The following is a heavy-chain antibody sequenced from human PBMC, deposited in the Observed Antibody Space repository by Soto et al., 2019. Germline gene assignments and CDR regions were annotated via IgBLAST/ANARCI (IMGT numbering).Heavy chain of an antibody. D-gene: IGHD3-10*01. CDR3: ARVAYGWEAYYFDY. J-gene: IGHJ4*02. CDR1: GGSISSYY. V-gene: IGHV4-59*01. CDR2: IYYSGSTT. Sequence: QVQLQESGPGLVKPSETLSLTCTVSGGSISSYYWSWIRQPAGKGLEWIGYIYYSGSTTKYNPSLKSRVTISVDTSKNQFSLKLSSVTAADTAVYYCARVAYGWEAYYFDYWGQGTLVTVSS.